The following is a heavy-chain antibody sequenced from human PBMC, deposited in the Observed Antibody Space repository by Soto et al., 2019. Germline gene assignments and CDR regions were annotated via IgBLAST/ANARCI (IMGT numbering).Heavy chain of an antibody. CDR2: IWYDGSNK. V-gene: IGHV3-33*01. CDR3: AREVALSSWYSSGWYDFDY. J-gene: IGHJ4*02. Sequence: LRLSCAASGFTFSSYGMHWVRQAPGKGLEWVAVIWYDGSNKYYADSVKGRFTISRDNSKNTLYLQMNSLRAEDTAVYYCAREVALSSWYSSGWYDFDYWGQGTLVTVSS. CDR1: GFTFSSYG. D-gene: IGHD6-19*01.